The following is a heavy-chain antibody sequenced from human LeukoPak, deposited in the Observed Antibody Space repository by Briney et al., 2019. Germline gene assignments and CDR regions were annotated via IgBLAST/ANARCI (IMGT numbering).Heavy chain of an antibody. V-gene: IGHV3-21*01. D-gene: IGHD5-12*01. Sequence: GGSLRLSCAASGFTFSSYSMNWVRQAPGKGLEWVSSISSSSSYIYYADSVEGRFTISRDNAKNSLYLQMNSLRAEDTAVYYCARDFRGYSGYGGNYWGQGTLVTVSS. CDR2: ISSSSSYI. CDR3: ARDFRGYSGYGGNY. CDR1: GFTFSSYS. J-gene: IGHJ4*02.